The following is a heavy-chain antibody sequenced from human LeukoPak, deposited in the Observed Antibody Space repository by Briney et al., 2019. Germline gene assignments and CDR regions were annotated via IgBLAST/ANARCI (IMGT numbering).Heavy chain of an antibody. Sequence: SQTLSLTCTVSGGSISSGGDYWSLIRQHPGKGLEWIGYIYYTGTTYYNPSLKSRLTISVDTSKDQFSLNLSSMTAADTAVYYCARAAWRGSNSRDAFDIWGQGTVVTVSS. J-gene: IGHJ3*02. CDR2: IYYTGTT. V-gene: IGHV4-31*03. D-gene: IGHD4/OR15-4a*01. CDR3: ARAAWRGSNSRDAFDI. CDR1: GGSISSGGDY.